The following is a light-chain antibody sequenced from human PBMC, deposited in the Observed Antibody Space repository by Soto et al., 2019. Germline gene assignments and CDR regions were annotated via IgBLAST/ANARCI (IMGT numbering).Light chain of an antibody. Sequence: DVVMTQSPDSLAVSLGERAAINCKSSQNLLFSSNNKNSLAWYQQKPGQPPKILIYLASTRESGAPDRFSGSGSGRHLTLTISSLQAEDVAVYYCQQYHATPNTFGQGTKVQFK. CDR2: LAS. J-gene: IGKJ2*01. CDR1: QNLLFSSNNKNS. V-gene: IGKV4-1*01. CDR3: QQYHATPNT.